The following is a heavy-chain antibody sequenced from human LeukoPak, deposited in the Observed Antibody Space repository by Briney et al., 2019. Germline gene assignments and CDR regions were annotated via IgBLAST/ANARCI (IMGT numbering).Heavy chain of an antibody. D-gene: IGHD6-19*01. CDR3: ARAVSMGYLVWPGIAMAGTGFWFDP. CDR2: IYYSGST. Sequence: SETLSLTCAVYGGSFSGYYWSWIRQPPGKGLEWIGYIYYSGSTYYNPSLKSRVTISVDTSKNQFSLKLSSVTAADTAVYYCARAVSMGYLVWPGIAMAGTGFWFDPWGQGTLVTVSS. CDR1: GGSFSGYY. V-gene: IGHV4-30-4*01. J-gene: IGHJ5*02.